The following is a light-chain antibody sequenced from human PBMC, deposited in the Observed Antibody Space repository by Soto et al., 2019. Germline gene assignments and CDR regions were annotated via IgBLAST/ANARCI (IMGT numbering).Light chain of an antibody. CDR3: KAWDSSTAV. J-gene: IGLJ2*01. Sequence: SYELTQPPSVSVSPGQTASITCSGDKLGDKYACWYQQKPGQSPVLVIYQDSKRHSGIPERYSGSNSGNTATLTISGTQAMDEADYYCKAWDSSTAVFGGGTKVTVL. CDR2: QDS. V-gene: IGLV3-1*01. CDR1: KLGDKY.